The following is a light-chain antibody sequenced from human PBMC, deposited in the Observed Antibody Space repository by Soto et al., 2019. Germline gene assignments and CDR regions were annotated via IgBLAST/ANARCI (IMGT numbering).Light chain of an antibody. V-gene: IGLV1-44*01. CDR1: SSNIGSNT. CDR2: SHN. J-gene: IGLJ1*01. CDR3: AAWDDSLNGYV. Sequence: QSVLTQPPSASGTPGQWVTISCSGSSSNIGSNTVNWYQQLPGTAPKLLIYSHNQRPSGVPGRFSGSKSGTSASLAISGLRSEDEGDYYCAAWDDSLNGYVFGTGTTLTVL.